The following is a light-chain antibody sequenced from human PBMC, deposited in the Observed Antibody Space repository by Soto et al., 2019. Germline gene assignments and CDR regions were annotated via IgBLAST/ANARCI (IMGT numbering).Light chain of an antibody. Sequence: QSALTQPASVSGSLGQSITISCTGTSTDIGDYNYVSRYQRHPGKAPRLLINEGSNRPSGVSHRFAGSKSGNTASLTISGLQAEDEADYFCGSYTGTSTYVVFGGGTKLTVL. CDR2: EGS. J-gene: IGLJ2*01. V-gene: IGLV2-14*01. CDR3: GSYTGTSTYVV. CDR1: STDIGDYNY.